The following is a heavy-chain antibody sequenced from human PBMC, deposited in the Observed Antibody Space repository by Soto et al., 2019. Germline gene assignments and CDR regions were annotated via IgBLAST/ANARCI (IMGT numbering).Heavy chain of an antibody. D-gene: IGHD6-13*01. CDR2: ISNSGRNI. CDR1: GLTFSDYH. V-gene: IGHV3-11*01. J-gene: IGHJ4*02. Sequence: QVQLVESGGGLVKPGGSLRLSCATSGLTFSDYHLTWMRQAPGKGLEWVSYISNSGRNIYYADSVKGRFTISRDNAKNSLYLQMSSLRAEDTAVYYCTRESRGYSSSLWGQGTLVTVSS. CDR3: TRESRGYSSSL.